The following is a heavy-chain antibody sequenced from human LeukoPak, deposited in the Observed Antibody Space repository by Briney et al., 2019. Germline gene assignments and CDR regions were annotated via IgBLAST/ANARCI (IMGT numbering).Heavy chain of an antibody. CDR2: IYLNYDK. Sequence: SGPTLVNPTQTLTLTCTFSGFSLSTSGVGVGWIRQPPGKALEWLALIYLNYDKRYSPSLKSRLTIPTDTSKHQVVLTMTNMAPVDTATYYCAHTIAAAGTFDYWGQGTLVTVSS. CDR1: GFSLSTSGVG. D-gene: IGHD6-13*01. J-gene: IGHJ4*02. V-gene: IGHV2-5*01. CDR3: AHTIAAAGTFDY.